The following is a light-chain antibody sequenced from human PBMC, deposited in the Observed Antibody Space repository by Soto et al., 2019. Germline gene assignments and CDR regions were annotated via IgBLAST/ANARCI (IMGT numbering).Light chain of an antibody. CDR1: QSLSSSQ. J-gene: IGKJ1*01. CDR3: QQYGASPRR. Sequence: EIVLTQSPGTLSLSPGERATLSCRASQSLSSSQLAWYQQKPGQAPRLLIHDASSRATGISDRFTSSGSGTDFTLTIATLEPGDLAAYYYQQYGASPRRFGLGIKVEI. V-gene: IGKV3-20*01. CDR2: DAS.